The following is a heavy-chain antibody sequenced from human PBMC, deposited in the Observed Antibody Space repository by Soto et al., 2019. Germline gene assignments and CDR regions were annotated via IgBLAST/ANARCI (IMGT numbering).Heavy chain of an antibody. D-gene: IGHD3-3*01. V-gene: IGHV4-34*01. CDR2: INHTAGT. CDR1: GGSVNGYY. CDR3: ATRITVFGLLIPPFDP. Sequence: SETLSLTCAVYGGSVNGYYWNWIRQPPGKGLEWIGEINHTAGTHYNPSVKSRVTMSVDTSKNQFSLRLISVTAADTAIYYFATRITVFGLLIPPFDPWGQGTQVTVSS. J-gene: IGHJ5*02.